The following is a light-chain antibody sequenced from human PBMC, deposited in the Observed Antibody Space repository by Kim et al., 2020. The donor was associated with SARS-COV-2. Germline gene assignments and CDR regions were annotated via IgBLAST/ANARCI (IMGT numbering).Light chain of an antibody. CDR2: EAS. CDR1: QSVSSSF. V-gene: IGKV3D-20*01. CDR3: QQYVFSPRT. J-gene: IGKJ2*01. Sequence: LSPGERATLSCVTSQSVSSSFLAWYQQKPGLAPRLLIHEASTRATGIPDRCSGSGSGTAYTLTISRVEPEDSAVYYCQQYVFSPRTFGQGTKLVI.